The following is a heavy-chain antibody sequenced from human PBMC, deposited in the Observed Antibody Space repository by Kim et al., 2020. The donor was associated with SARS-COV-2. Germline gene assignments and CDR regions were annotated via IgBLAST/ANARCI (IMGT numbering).Heavy chain of an antibody. V-gene: IGHV3-7*01. CDR2: VKQDGREK. J-gene: IGHJ4*02. Sequence: GGSLRLSCAASGFTFSDYWMSWVRQAPGKGLEWVANVKQDGREKYYVDFVKGRFTISRDNAKNSLYLQMSSLRAEDAAVYYCARDLFGAVAGTSDYWGQGTLVTVSS. D-gene: IGHD6-19*01. CDR1: GFTFSDYW. CDR3: ARDLFGAVAGTSDY.